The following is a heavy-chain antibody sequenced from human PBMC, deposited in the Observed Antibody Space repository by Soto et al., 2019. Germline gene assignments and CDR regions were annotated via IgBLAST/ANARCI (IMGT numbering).Heavy chain of an antibody. CDR2: ISYSGST. CDR1: GGSISSSSKF. J-gene: IGHJ5*02. D-gene: IGHD3-22*01. V-gene: IGHV4-39*07. CDR3: ARDQYYYDSSGYLNWFDP. Sequence: PSETLSLTCTVSGGSISSSSKFWGWIRQPPGKGLEWIGGISYSGSTNYNPSLKSRVTISVDTSKNQFSLKLSSVTAADTAVYYCARDQYYYDSSGYLNWFDPWGQGTLVTVSS.